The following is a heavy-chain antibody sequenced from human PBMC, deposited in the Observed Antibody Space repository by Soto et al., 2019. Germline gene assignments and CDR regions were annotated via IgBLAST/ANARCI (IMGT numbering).Heavy chain of an antibody. D-gene: IGHD1-20*01. V-gene: IGHV3-30*18. Sequence: QVQLVESGGGVVQPGKSLRLSCAASGFSFPRFGMHWVRQAPGKGLEWVALITYEGSQIFYADAVKGRFTISRDNGDNTLSLQMGNLRTEETATNFCAKGRGEINLANYYGLDVWGQGTTVTVSS. J-gene: IGHJ6*01. CDR1: GFSFPRFG. CDR3: AKGRGEINLANYYGLDV. CDR2: ITYEGSQI.